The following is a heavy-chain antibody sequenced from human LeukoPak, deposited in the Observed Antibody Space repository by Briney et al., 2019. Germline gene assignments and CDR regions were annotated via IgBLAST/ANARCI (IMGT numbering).Heavy chain of an antibody. J-gene: IGHJ4*02. D-gene: IGHD4-23*01. Sequence: GGSLRLSCAASGFTFSSYSMNWVRQAPGKGLEWVSSISSSGYIYYADSVKGRFTISRDNAKNSLYLQINSLRAEDTAVYYCARDRDYGGNSGLIWGQGTLVTVSS. CDR3: ARDRDYGGNSGLI. CDR2: ISSSGYI. V-gene: IGHV3-21*01. CDR1: GFTFSSYS.